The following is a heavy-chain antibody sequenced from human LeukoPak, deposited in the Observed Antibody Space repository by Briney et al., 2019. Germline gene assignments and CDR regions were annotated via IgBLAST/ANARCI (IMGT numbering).Heavy chain of an antibody. CDR1: GGSFSGYY. D-gene: IGHD1-26*01. CDR2: INHSGST. J-gene: IGHJ4*02. CDR3: SAGNYFDY. V-gene: IGHV4-34*01. Sequence: PSETLSLTCAVYGGSFSGYYWSWIRQPPGKGLEWIGEINHSGSTNYNPSLKSRVTISVDTSKNQFSLKLSSVTAADTPVYYRSAGNYFDYWGQGTLVTVSS.